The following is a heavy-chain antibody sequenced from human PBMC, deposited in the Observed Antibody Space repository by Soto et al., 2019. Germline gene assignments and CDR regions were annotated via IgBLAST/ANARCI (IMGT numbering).Heavy chain of an antibody. CDR1: GYTFPGNY. D-gene: IGHD2-2*01. Sequence: ASVKVSCKASGYTFPGNYMHWVRQAPGQGLEWMALINPTSGGTNYAQKFQGRVTMTWDTSISTAYMELSRLRSDDTAIYYCARGYCSSSGCSHYFDYWGQGTLVTVS. V-gene: IGHV1-2*02. CDR2: INPTSGGT. CDR3: ARGYCSSSGCSHYFDY. J-gene: IGHJ4*02.